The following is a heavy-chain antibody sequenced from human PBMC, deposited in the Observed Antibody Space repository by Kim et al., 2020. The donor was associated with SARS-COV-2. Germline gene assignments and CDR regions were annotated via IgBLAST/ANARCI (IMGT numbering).Heavy chain of an antibody. CDR3: ATSIDWLAHY. CDR1: GITFSKYS. V-gene: IGHV3-48*02. J-gene: IGHJ4*02. CDR2: ITGSSGTI. Sequence: EGSLRLSCVASGITFSKYSMNWVRQAPGEGLEWISYITGSSGTIYYADSVKGRFSISRDNAENSVYLQMNSLRDEDTAVYYCATSIDWLAHYWGQGTLVTVSS. D-gene: IGHD3-9*01.